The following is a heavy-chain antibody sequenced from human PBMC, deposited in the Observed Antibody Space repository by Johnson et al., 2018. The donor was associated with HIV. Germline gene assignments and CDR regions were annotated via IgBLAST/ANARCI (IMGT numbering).Heavy chain of an antibody. CDR1: GFIFSSYA. V-gene: IGHV3-30-3*01. D-gene: IGHD2-21*02. Sequence: MQLVESGGGVVQPGRSLRLSCAASGFIFSSYAMHWVRQAPGKGLEWVGLISYDGSNKYYADSVKGRFIISRDNSKKTLDLQTNSLRAEDTAVYYCARDLVVVTARGAFDIWGHGTMVTVSS. CDR2: ISYDGSNK. J-gene: IGHJ3*02. CDR3: ARDLVVVTARGAFDI.